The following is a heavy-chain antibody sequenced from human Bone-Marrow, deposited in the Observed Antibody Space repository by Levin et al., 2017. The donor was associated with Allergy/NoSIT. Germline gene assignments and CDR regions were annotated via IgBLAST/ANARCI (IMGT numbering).Heavy chain of an antibody. CDR3: ASVCGDYDGAFDN. CDR2: ISGGGDKT. CDR1: GLIFRTCA. Sequence: QTGGSLRLSCAASGLIFRTCAMNWVRQAPGKGLEWVSGISGGGDKTFYGDSVQGRFSISRDNSKNTVYLQMNSLRAEDTAVYHCASVCGDYDGAFDNWGQGTLVTVSS. J-gene: IGHJ4*02. D-gene: IGHD3-16*01. V-gene: IGHV3-23*01.